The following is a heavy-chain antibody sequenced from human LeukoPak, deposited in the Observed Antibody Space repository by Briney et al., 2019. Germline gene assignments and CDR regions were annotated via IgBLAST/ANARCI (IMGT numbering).Heavy chain of an antibody. D-gene: IGHD2-2*01. CDR1: GFTFSSYA. V-gene: IGHV3-30-3*01. J-gene: IGHJ4*02. CDR3: ASGNSSTSVDY. CDR2: ISYDGSNK. Sequence: GRSLRLSCVASGFTFSSYAMHWVRQAPGKGLEWVAVISYDGSNKYYADSVKGRFTISRDNSKNTLYLQMNSLRAEDTAVYYCASGNSSTSVDYWGQGTLVTVSS.